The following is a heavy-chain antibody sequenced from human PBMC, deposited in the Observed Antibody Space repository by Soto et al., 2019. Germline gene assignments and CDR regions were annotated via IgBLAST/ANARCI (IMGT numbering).Heavy chain of an antibody. V-gene: IGHV1-69*01. D-gene: IGHD2-2*01. CDR3: ASGEGSSTSCYYGYYGMDV. J-gene: IGHJ6*02. CDR1: GGTFSSYA. CDR2: IIPIFGTA. Sequence: QVQLVQSGAEMKKPGSSVKVSCKASGGTFSSYAISWVRQAPGQGLEWMGGIIPIFGTANYAQKFQGRVTITADESTSTDYMELSSLRAEDTAVYYCASGEGSSTSCYYGYYGMDVWGQGTTVTVSS.